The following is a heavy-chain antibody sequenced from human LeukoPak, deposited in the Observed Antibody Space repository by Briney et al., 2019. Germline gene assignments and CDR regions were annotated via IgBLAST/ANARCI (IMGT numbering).Heavy chain of an antibody. CDR2: INTKTGNP. Sequence: ASVKVSCKASGYTFTSYAMNWVRQAPGQGLEWMGWINTKTGNPTYAQGFTGRFVFSLDTSVSTAYLQISSLKAEDTAVYYCARGYSYGSPSEAYYFDYWGQGTLVTVSS. CDR3: ARGYSYGSPSEAYYFDY. J-gene: IGHJ4*02. V-gene: IGHV7-4-1*02. CDR1: GYTFTSYA. D-gene: IGHD5-18*01.